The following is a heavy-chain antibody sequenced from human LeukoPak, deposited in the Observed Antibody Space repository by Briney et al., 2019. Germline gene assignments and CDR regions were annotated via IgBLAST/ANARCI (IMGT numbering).Heavy chain of an antibody. CDR2: ISYDGSNK. CDR1: GLTFSSYA. Sequence: GGSLRLSCAASGLTFSSYAMHWVRQAPGKGLEWVAVISYDGSNKYYADSVKGRFTISRDNSKNTLYLQMNSLRAEDTAVYYCARDQDSSGWYTFDYWGQGTLVTVSS. V-gene: IGHV3-30*04. D-gene: IGHD6-19*01. CDR3: ARDQDSSGWYTFDY. J-gene: IGHJ4*02.